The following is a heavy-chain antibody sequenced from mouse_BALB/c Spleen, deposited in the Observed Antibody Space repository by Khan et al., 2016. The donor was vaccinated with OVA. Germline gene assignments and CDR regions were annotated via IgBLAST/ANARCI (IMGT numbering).Heavy chain of an antibody. Sequence: VQLQQSGAELMKTGASDMLSCTASGFKIKDTYMHWVKQRPEQGLEWIGRIDPANGNTKYDPKFQGKATITADTSSNTAYLQFSSLTFEGTAFLYCATLYGNPFAYEGQETLGTVS. CDR3: ATLYGNPFAY. J-gene: IGHJ3*01. D-gene: IGHD2-1*01. CDR1: GFKIKDTY. CDR2: IDPANGNT. V-gene: IGHV14-3*02.